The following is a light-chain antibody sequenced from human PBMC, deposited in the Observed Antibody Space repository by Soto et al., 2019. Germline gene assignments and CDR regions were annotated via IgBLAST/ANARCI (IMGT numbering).Light chain of an antibody. Sequence: QSVLTQPPSASGTPGQRVTISCSGSSSNIGSNTVKWYQQLPGTAPKLLIYSNNQRPSGVPDRFSDSKSGTSASLAISGLQSEDEADYYCAACDDSLNGYVFGTGTKVTVL. CDR3: AACDDSLNGYV. V-gene: IGLV1-44*01. J-gene: IGLJ1*01. CDR1: SSNIGSNT. CDR2: SNN.